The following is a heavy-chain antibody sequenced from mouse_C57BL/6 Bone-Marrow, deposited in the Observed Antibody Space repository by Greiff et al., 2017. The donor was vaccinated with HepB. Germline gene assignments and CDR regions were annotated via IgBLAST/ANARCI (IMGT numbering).Heavy chain of an antibody. V-gene: IGHV1-59*01. CDR1: GYTFTSYW. D-gene: IGHD1-1*01. J-gene: IGHJ3*01. CDR2: IDPSDSYT. CDR3: ARSRYYGRTY. Sequence: QVQLQQPGAELVRPGPSVKLSCKASGYTFTSYWMHWVKQRPGQGLEWIGVIDPSDSYTNYNQKFKGKATLTVDTSSSTAYMQLSSLTSEDSAVYYCARSRYYGRTYWGQGTLVTVSA.